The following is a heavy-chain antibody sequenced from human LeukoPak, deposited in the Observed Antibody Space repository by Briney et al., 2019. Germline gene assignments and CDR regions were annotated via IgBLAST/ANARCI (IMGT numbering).Heavy chain of an antibody. CDR2: IYTSGST. J-gene: IGHJ6*03. D-gene: IGHD4-17*01. V-gene: IGHV4-4*07. Sequence: PSETLSLTCTVSGGSISSYYWSWIRQPAGKGLEWIGRIYTSGSTNYNPSLKSRVTMSVDTSKNQFSLKLSSVTAADTAVYYCARVYGVSHYYYMDVWGKGTTVTISS. CDR1: GGSISSYY. CDR3: ARVYGVSHYYYMDV.